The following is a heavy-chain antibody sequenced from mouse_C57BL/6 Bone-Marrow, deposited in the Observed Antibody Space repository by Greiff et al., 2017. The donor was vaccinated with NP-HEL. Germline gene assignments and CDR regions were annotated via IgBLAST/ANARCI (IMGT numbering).Heavy chain of an antibody. J-gene: IGHJ4*01. Sequence: VQLQQPGAELVKPGASVKMSCKASGYTFTSYWITWVKQRPGQGLEWIGDIYPGSGSTNYNEKFKSKATLTVDTSSSTAYMQLSSLTSEDSAVYYCARSRFNYGSSFYAMDYWGQGTSVTVSS. V-gene: IGHV1-55*01. CDR3: ARSRFNYGSSFYAMDY. D-gene: IGHD1-1*01. CDR2: IYPGSGST. CDR1: GYTFTSYW.